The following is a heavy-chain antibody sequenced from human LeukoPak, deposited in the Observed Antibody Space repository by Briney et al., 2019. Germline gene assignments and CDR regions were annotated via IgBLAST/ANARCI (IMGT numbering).Heavy chain of an antibody. V-gene: IGHV4-59*12. CDR2: IYYSGST. J-gene: IGHJ4*02. CDR1: GGSISSYY. CDR3: ARLQIAAAGPVVDY. D-gene: IGHD6-13*01. Sequence: SETLSLTCTVSGGSISSYYWSWIRQPPGKGLEWIGYIYYSGSTNYNPSLKSRVTISVDRSKNQFSLKLSSVTAADTAVYYCARLQIAAAGPVVDYWGQGTLVTVSS.